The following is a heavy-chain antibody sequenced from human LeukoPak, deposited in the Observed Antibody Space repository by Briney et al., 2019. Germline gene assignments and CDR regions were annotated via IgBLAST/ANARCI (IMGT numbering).Heavy chain of an antibody. CDR2: IYYSGST. V-gene: IGHV4-39*07. CDR1: GGSISSSSYY. CDR3: ARVHSGVFDY. Sequence: SETLSLTCTVSGGSISSSSYYWGWIRQPPGKGLEWIGSIYYSGSTHYNPSLKSRVTISVDTSKNQFSLKLSSVTAADTAVYYCARVHSGVFDYWGQGTLVTVSS. D-gene: IGHD1-14*01. J-gene: IGHJ4*02.